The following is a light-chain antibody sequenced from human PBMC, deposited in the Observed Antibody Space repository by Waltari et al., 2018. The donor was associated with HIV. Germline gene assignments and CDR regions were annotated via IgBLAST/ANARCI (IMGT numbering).Light chain of an antibody. V-gene: IGLV1-36*01. J-gene: IGLJ1*01. CDR2: FVE. Sequence: QSVLTQPPSVSEAPRQRVTISCSGSSSNIGNNAVNWYQQVPGKAPKPLIYFVECLSSGVSDRFSGSKSVTSASLAIRGLQSEDEADYYCAAWDDSLNGYVFGSGTKVTVL. CDR1: SSNIGNNA. CDR3: AAWDDSLNGYV.